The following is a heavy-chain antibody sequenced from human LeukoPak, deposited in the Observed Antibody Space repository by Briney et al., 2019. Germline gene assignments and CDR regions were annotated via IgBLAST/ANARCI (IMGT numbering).Heavy chain of an antibody. J-gene: IGHJ4*02. CDR2: INPNSGGT. CDR1: GYTFTSYG. V-gene: IGHV1-2*02. Sequence: ASVKVSCKASGYTFTSYGISWVRQAPGQGLEWMGWINPNSGGTNYAQKFQGRVTTTRDTSISTAYMELSRLRSDDTAVYYCARTRYDYWGQGTLVTVSS. CDR3: ARTRYDY. D-gene: IGHD3-16*02.